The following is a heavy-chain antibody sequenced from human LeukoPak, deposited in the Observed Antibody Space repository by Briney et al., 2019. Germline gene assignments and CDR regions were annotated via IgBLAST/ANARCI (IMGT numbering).Heavy chain of an antibody. CDR3: ASYSYYYDSSGYFDY. CDR1: GGSISSYY. CDR2: IYYSGST. D-gene: IGHD3-22*01. Sequence: LSETLSLTCTVSGGSISSYYWSWIRPPPGKGLEWIGYIYYSGSTNYNPSLKSRVTISVDTSKNQFSLKLSSVTAADTAVYYCASYSYYYDSSGYFDYWGQGTLVTVSS. J-gene: IGHJ4*02. V-gene: IGHV4-59*01.